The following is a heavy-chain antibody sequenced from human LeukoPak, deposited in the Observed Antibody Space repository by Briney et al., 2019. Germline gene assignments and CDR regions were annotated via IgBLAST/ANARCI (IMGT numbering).Heavy chain of an antibody. CDR2: FSGSGGYT. CDR3: AKADYYDSSGLDAFDI. Sequence: GGTLRLSCAASGFTFSRYGMSWVRQAPGKGLEWVSGFSGSGGYTYSADSLKGRFIISRDNSKNTLYLQMNSLRAEDTAVYYCAKADYYDSSGLDAFDIWGQGTMVTVSS. D-gene: IGHD3-22*01. CDR1: GFTFSRYG. V-gene: IGHV3-23*01. J-gene: IGHJ3*02.